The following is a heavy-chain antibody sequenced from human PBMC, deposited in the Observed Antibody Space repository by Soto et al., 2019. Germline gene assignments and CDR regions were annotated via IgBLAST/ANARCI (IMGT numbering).Heavy chain of an antibody. CDR2: ISSSGSTI. CDR3: ARVWGAARHNWFDP. D-gene: IGHD6-6*01. V-gene: IGHV3-48*03. CDR1: GFTFSSYE. Sequence: SCAASGFTFSSYEMNWVRQAPGKGLEWVSYISSSGSTIYYADSVKGRFTISRDNAKNSLYLQMNSLRAEDTAVYYRARVWGAARHNWFDPWGQGTLVTVSS. J-gene: IGHJ5*02.